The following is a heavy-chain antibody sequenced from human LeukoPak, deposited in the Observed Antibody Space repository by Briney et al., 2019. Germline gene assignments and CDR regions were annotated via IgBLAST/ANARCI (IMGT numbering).Heavy chain of an antibody. CDR1: GGSISSSSYY. V-gene: IGHV4-39*07. CDR2: IYYSGST. Sequence: SETLSLTCTVSGGSISSSSYYWGWIRQPPGRGLEWIGSIYYSGSTNYNPSLKSRVTISVDTSKDQFSLKLSSVTAADTAVYYCARLYRPSLNMITFGGGYYFDYWGQGALVTVSS. D-gene: IGHD3-16*01. J-gene: IGHJ4*02. CDR3: ARLYRPSLNMITFGGGYYFDY.